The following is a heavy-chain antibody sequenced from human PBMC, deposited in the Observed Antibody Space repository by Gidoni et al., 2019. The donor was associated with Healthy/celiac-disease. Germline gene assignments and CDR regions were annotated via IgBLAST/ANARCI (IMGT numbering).Heavy chain of an antibody. J-gene: IGHJ6*01. D-gene: IGHD2-15*01. Sequence: EVQVVESGGGVVKPGGSLSLSIAASGFTFKSYSMNWVRQAPGKGLAWHSSTCSSSSYIYYADSVKRRFTISRDNAKNSLYLQMNSLRAEDTAVYYCARDCLEGSCRWGMDVWGQGTTVTVSS. V-gene: IGHV3-21*01. CDR1: GFTFKSYS. CDR3: ARDCLEGSCRWGMDV. CDR2: TCSSSSYI.